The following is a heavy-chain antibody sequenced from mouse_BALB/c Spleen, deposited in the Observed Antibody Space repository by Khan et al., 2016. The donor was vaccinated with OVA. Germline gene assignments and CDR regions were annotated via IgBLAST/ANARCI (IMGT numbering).Heavy chain of an antibody. D-gene: IGHD1-1*01. CDR3: SRDRTYYGSSFYFDY. CDR1: GFTFSSYS. CDR2: ITSGGSYT. J-gene: IGHJ2*01. Sequence: EVELVESGGGLVKPGGSLKFSCAASGFTFSSYSMSWVRQTPEKRLEWVATITSGGSYTYYPDSVKGRVTISRDNAKNTLYLQMCSLKSEYTAMYYCSRDRTYYGSSFYFDYWGQGTTLTVSS. V-gene: IGHV5-6-4*01.